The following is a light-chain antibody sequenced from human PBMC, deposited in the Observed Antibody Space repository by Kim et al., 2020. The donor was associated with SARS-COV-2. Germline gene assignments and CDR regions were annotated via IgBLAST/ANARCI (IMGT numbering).Light chain of an antibody. V-gene: IGKV3D-15*01. J-gene: IGKJ4*01. CDR2: NAF. CDR1: QSIGTD. CDR3: QQYNDWPLT. Sequence: EIVMTHSPAILSLSPGERATLSCRASQSIGTDLAWYQHKPGQAPRLLIYNAFTRATGIPARISGSGSGTDFTLTISSLQSEDFAVYYCQQYNDWPLTFGGGTKVDIK.